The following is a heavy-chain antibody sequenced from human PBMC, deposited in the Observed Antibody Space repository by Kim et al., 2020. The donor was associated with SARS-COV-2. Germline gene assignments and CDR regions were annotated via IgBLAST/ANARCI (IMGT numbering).Heavy chain of an antibody. V-gene: IGHV1-46*01. CDR3: AKYSGRNLFDY. CDR2: INTSDGIT. Sequence: ASVKVACKASGYTFTSYYMHWVRQAPGQGLEWMGIINTSDGITNYAQKFQGRVTMTRDTSTSTVYMELSSLRSEDTAVYYCAKYSGRNLFDYWGQGTLVTVSS. D-gene: IGHD1-26*01. CDR1: GYTFTSYY. J-gene: IGHJ4*02.